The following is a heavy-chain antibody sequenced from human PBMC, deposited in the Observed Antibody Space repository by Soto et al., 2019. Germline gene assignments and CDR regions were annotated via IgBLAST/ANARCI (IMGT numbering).Heavy chain of an antibody. CDR2: VNPNSGDT. J-gene: IGHJ5*02. V-gene: IGHV1-8*01. CDR1: GYTFTNYD. D-gene: IGHD6-25*01. CDR3: ARGRRANFAP. Sequence: ASVKVSCKTSGYTFTNYDIMWVRRVAGQGLEWMGWVNPNSGDTGYAQKFQDRVTMTRDRFISTAYMELRSLTYEDTAVYYCARGRRANFAPWGQGTLVTVSS.